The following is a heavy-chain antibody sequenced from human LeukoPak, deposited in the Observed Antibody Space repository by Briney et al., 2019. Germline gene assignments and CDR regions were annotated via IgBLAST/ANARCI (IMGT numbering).Heavy chain of an antibody. Sequence: GGSLRLSCAASGFTFSSYWMSWVRQAPGKGLEWVANIKQDGSEKYYVDSVKGRFTISRDNAKNSLYLQMNSLRAEDTAVYYCARDRTDYDFWSGYYPPVYYYYMDVWGKGNPGHRLL. D-gene: IGHD3-3*01. J-gene: IGHJ6*03. CDR1: GFTFSSYW. CDR2: IKQDGSEK. CDR3: ARDRTDYDFWSGYYPPVYYYYMDV. V-gene: IGHV3-7*01.